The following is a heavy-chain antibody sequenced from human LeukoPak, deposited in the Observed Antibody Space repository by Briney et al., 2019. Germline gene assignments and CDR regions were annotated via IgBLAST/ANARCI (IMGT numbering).Heavy chain of an antibody. V-gene: IGHV3-23*01. J-gene: IGHJ3*02. D-gene: IGHD3-22*01. CDR3: ARDNRRGRYYDSSGYSLSAFDI. CDR2: VTGSGGST. Sequence: GESLRLSCAASEFNFRSYAMSWVRQAPGKGLEWVSGVTGSGGSTYYVDSVKGRFTISRDNSKNMVYLQMNSLRAEDTAVYYCARDNRRGRYYDSSGYSLSAFDIWGQGTMVTVSS. CDR1: EFNFRSYA.